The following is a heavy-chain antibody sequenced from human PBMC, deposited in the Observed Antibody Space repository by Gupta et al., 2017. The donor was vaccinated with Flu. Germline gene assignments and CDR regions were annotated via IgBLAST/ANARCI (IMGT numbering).Heavy chain of an antibody. V-gene: IGHV4-39*01. CDR2: VYYSGGT. Sequence: QLQLQESGPGLVKPSETLSLTCTVSGGSITSRSYYWGWIRQPPVKGLEWIGSVYYSGGTYHNPSLKSRATISVDTSKNLFSLKLSSVTAADTAVYFCARQPIERDLATHAFDLWGQGTMVTVSS. D-gene: IGHD5-24*01. J-gene: IGHJ3*01. CDR3: ARQPIERDLATHAFDL. CDR1: GGSITSRSYY.